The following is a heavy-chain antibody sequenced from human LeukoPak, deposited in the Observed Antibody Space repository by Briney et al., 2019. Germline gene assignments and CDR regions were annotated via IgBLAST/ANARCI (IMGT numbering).Heavy chain of an antibody. CDR1: GYSFTSYW. V-gene: IGHV5-51*01. J-gene: IGHJ5*02. Sequence: GESLKISCKGSGYSFTSYWIGWVRQMPGKGLEWMGIIYPGDPDTRYSPSFQGQVTISADKSISTAYLQWSSLKASDTAMYYCARQDYYGSGTSGWFDPWGQGTLVTVSS. D-gene: IGHD3-10*01. CDR3: ARQDYYGSGTSGWFDP. CDR2: IYPGDPDT.